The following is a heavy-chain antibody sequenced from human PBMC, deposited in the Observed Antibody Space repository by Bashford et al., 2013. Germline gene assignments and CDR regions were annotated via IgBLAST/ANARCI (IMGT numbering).Heavy chain of an antibody. D-gene: IGHD3-22*01. V-gene: IGHV1-2*02. J-gene: IGHJ4*02. CDR1: GYTFTGYY. CDR2: IHPNTGDT. Sequence: VASVKVSCKASGYTFTGYYLHWLRQAPGQGLDWMGWIHPNTGDTKSAQNFQGRITMTRDTSINTAYMELSSLRSDDTAVYYCARGFRDSSGRKFDYWGQGTLVTVSS. CDR3: ARGFRDSSGRKFDY.